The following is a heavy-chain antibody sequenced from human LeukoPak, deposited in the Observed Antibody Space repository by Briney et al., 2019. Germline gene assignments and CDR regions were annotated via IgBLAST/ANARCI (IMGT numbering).Heavy chain of an antibody. CDR1: GFTFSSYW. Sequence: GGSLRLSCAASGFTFSSYWMSWVRQAPGKGLEWVANIKQDGSEKYYVDSVKGRFTISRDNAKNSLYLQMNSLRAEDTAVYYCARIRGLRPDYFDYWGQGTLVTVSS. V-gene: IGHV3-7*01. J-gene: IGHJ4*02. CDR3: ARIRGLRPDYFDY. D-gene: IGHD4-17*01. CDR2: IKQDGSEK.